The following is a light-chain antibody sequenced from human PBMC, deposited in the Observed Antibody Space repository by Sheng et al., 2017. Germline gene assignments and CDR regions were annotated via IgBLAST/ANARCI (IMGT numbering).Light chain of an antibody. CDR3: QQYNNWPPLT. J-gene: IGKJ4*01. Sequence: EIVMTQSPATLSLSPGERATLSCRASQSVSRYLAWFQQKPGQAPRLLIYDASTRATGIPARFSGSGSGTEFTLTISSLQSEDFAVYYCQQYNNWPPLTFGGGTKVEIK. V-gene: IGKV3D-15*01. CDR1: QSVSRY. CDR2: DAS.